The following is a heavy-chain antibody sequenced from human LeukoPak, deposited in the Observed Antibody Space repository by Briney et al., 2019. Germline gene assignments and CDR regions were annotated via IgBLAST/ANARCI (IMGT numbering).Heavy chain of an antibody. Sequence: GGSLRLSCAASGFTFSDYWMSWVRQAPGKGLEWVANIKQDGSEKYYVDSVKGRFTISRDNAKNSLYLQMNSLRAEDTAVYYCARDQGAVAPDYWGQGNLVTVSS. CDR2: IKQDGSEK. J-gene: IGHJ4*02. CDR3: ARDQGAVAPDY. CDR1: GFTFSDYW. V-gene: IGHV3-7*01. D-gene: IGHD6-19*01.